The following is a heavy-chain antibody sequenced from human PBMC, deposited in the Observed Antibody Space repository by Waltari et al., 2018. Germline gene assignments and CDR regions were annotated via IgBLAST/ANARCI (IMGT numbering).Heavy chain of an antibody. D-gene: IGHD2-15*01. J-gene: IGHJ6*02. CDR2: ISGSGGST. CDR1: GFTFSSYA. CDR3: AKVGYCSGGSCYDYYYYGMDV. Sequence: EVQLLESGGGLVQHGGSLRLSCAASGFTFSSYAMSWVRQAPGKGREWVSAISGSGGSTYYADSVKGRFTISRDNSKNTLYLQMNSLRAEDTAVYYCAKVGYCSGGSCYDYYYYGMDVWGQGTTVTVSS. V-gene: IGHV3-23*01.